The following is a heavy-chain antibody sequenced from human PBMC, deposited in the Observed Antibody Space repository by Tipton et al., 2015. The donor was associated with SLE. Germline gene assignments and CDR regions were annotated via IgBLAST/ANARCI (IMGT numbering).Heavy chain of an antibody. D-gene: IGHD3-10*01. CDR3: ARDLIRAGYFDY. J-gene: IGHJ4*02. CDR1: GGSISSSSYY. CDR2: IYYSGST. Sequence: TLSLTCTVSGGSISSSSYYWGWIRQPPGKGLEWIGSIYYSGSTYYNPSLKSRVTISVDTSKNQFSLKLNSVTAADTAVYYCARDLIRAGYFDYWGQGTLVTVSS. V-gene: IGHV4-39*07.